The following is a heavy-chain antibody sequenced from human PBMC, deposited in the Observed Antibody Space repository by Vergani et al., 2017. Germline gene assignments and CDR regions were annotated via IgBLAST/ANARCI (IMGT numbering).Heavy chain of an antibody. CDR2: IIPMFATA. D-gene: IGHD2-2*01. CDR1: GYTFTSYA. V-gene: IGHV1-69*13. Sequence: QVQLVQSGAEVKKPGASVKVSCKASGYTFTSYAMHWVRQAPRQRLEWMGRIIPMFATANYAQKFQGRVTITADESTSTAYMELSSLRSEDTAVYYCARSYCSSTSCYAWGLYFDYWGQGTLVTVSS. CDR3: ARSYCSSTSCYAWGLYFDY. J-gene: IGHJ4*02.